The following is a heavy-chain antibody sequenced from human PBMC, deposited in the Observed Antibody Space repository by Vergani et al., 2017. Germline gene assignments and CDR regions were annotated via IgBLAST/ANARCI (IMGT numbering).Heavy chain of an antibody. V-gene: IGHV3-30*02. D-gene: IGHD4-17*01. CDR1: GFTFSSYG. J-gene: IGHJ5*02. CDR2: IRYDGSNK. Sequence: QVQLVESGGGVVQPGGSLRLSCAASGFTFSSYGMHWVRQAPGKGLVWVAFIRYDGSNKYYAASVKGRFTISRDNSKNTLYLQMNSLRAEDTAVYYCAKERYGDYALVFDPWGQGTLVTVSS. CDR3: AKERYGDYALVFDP.